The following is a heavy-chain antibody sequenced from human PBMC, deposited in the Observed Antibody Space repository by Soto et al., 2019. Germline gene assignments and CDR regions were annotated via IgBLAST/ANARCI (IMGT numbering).Heavy chain of an antibody. Sequence: ASVKVSCKASGYTFTGXXXXXXXXXXXXGLEWXXXINPNSGGTNYAQKFQGWVTMTRDTSTSTVYMELSSLRSEDTAVYYCARETWTYCGGDCYSEPYYYYGMDVWGQGTTVTVSS. CDR2: INPNSGGT. CDR3: ARETWTYCGGDCYSEPYYYYGMDV. V-gene: IGHV1-2*04. J-gene: IGHJ6*02. CDR1: GYTFTGXX. D-gene: IGHD2-21*02.